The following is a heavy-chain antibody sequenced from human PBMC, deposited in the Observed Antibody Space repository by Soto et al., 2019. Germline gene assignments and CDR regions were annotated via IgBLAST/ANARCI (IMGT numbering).Heavy chain of an antibody. CDR2: ISGSGGST. CDR3: AKAGLRVAAAGPFDY. V-gene: IGHV3-23*01. J-gene: IGHJ4*02. CDR1: GFTFSSCA. Sequence: GGSLRLSCAASGFTFSSCAMIWVRQAPGKGLEWVSAISGSGGSTYYADSVKGRFTISRDNSKNTLYLQMNSLRAEDTAVYYCAKAGLRVAAAGPFDYWGQGTLVTVSS. D-gene: IGHD6-13*01.